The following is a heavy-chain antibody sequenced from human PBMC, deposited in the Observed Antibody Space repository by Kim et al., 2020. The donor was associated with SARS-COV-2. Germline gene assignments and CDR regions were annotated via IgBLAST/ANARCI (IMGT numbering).Heavy chain of an antibody. V-gene: IGHV4-59*01. J-gene: IGHJ5*02. CDR3: ARGMEEYQLLQSPFDP. Sequence: SETLSLTCTVSGGSISSYYWSWIRQPPGKGLEWIGYIYYSGSTNYNPSLKSRVTISVDTSKNQFSLKLSSVTAADTAVYYCARGMEEYQLLQSPFDPWG. CDR1: GGSISSYY. CDR2: IYYSGST. D-gene: IGHD2-2*01.